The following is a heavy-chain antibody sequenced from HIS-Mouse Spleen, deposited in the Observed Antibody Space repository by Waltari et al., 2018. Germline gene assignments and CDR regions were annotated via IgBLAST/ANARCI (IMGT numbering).Heavy chain of an antibody. CDR2: IYYSGST. CDR3: AREIPYSSSWYDWYFDL. V-gene: IGHV4-39*07. CDR1: RGPISSSSYS. J-gene: IGHJ2*01. Sequence: QLQLQESGPGLVKPSETLSLTCTVSRGPISSSSYSWGWIRQPPGKGLEWIGSIYYSGSTYYNPSLKSRVTISVDTSKNQFSLKLSSVTAADTAVYYCAREIPYSSSWYDWYFDLWGRGTLVTVSS. D-gene: IGHD6-13*01.